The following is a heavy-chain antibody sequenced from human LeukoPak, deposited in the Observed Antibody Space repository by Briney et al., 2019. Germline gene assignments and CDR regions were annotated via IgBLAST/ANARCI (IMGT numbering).Heavy chain of an antibody. D-gene: IGHD2-2*01. CDR2: FKSKTDGGTT. CDR1: GFTFSNAW. J-gene: IGHJ4*02. Sequence: GSLRLSCAASGFTFSNAWMCWVRPAPRKGLGGVGRFKSKTDGGTTDYAALVKGRFTISRDDSKNTLYLQMNSLKTEDTAVYYCTTDQILDCSSTSCYLADYWGQGTLVTVSS. CDR3: TTDQILDCSSTSCYLADY. V-gene: IGHV3-15*01.